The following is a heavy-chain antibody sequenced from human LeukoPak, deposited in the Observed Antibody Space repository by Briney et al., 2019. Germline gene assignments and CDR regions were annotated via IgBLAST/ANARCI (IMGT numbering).Heavy chain of an antibody. J-gene: IGHJ4*02. CDR3: ARAASGSYDFDY. Sequence: ASVKVSCKASGYTFTGYYMHWVRQAPGQGLEWMGWINPNSGGTNYAQKFQGRVTMTRDTSISTAYMELGRLRSDDTAVYYCARAASGSYDFDYWGQGTLVTVSS. V-gene: IGHV1-2*02. CDR1: GYTFTGYY. CDR2: INPNSGGT. D-gene: IGHD1-26*01.